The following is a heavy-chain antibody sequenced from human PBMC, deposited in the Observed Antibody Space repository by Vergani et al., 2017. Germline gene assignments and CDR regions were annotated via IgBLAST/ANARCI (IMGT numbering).Heavy chain of an antibody. CDR3: ARGDYGILTGYRY. CDR2: INPSGGHT. D-gene: IGHD3-9*01. CDR1: GYTFSNYY. Sequence: QLQVVQSGAVVKKSGASVKVSCKTSGYTFSNYYMHWVRQAPGQRLEWMGIINPSGGHTNYAQKFQGSITMTRDTSTSTVYMELSSLRSEDTAIYYCARGDYGILTGYRYWGQGTLVTVSA. J-gene: IGHJ4*02. V-gene: IGHV1-46*03.